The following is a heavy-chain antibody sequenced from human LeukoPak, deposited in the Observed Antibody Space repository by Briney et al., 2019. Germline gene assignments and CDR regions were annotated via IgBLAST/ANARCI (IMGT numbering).Heavy chain of an antibody. CDR3: ARDRGSWLHNQRAFQH. V-gene: IGHV1-69*05. Sequence: SSVKVSCKASGGTFSSCAISWVRQAPGQGLEWMGGIIPIFGTANYAQKFQGRVTITTDESTSTAYMELSSLRSEDTAVYYCARDRGSWLHNQRAFQHWGQGTLVTVSS. D-gene: IGHD5-12*01. J-gene: IGHJ1*01. CDR2: IIPIFGTA. CDR1: GGTFSSCA.